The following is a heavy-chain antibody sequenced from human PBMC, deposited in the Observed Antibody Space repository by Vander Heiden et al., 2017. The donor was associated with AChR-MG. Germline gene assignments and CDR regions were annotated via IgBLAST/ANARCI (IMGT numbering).Heavy chain of an antibody. CDR3: ARVPNYDFWSGYYTNPFGRQIDY. CDR2: INHSGST. Sequence: QVQLQQWGAGLLKPSETLSLTCAVYGGSFSGYYWSWIRQPPGKGLEWIGEINHSGSTNYNPSLKSRVTISVDTSKNQFSLKLSSVTAADTAVYYCARVPNYDFWSGYYTNPFGRQIDYWGQGTLVTVSS. V-gene: IGHV4-34*01. CDR1: GGSFSGYY. J-gene: IGHJ4*02. D-gene: IGHD3-3*01.